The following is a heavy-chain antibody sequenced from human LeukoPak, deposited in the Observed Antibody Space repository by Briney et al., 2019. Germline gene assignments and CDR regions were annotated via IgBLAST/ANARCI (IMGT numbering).Heavy chain of an antibody. CDR3: ATIVVRGSQSWFDP. J-gene: IGHJ5*02. D-gene: IGHD3-10*01. CDR2: LYTSGST. V-gene: IGHV4-4*07. CDR1: GGSISNYY. Sequence: SETLSLTCTVSGGSISNYYWSWIRQPAGKGLEWIGHLYTSGSTNYNPSLKSRVTMSLDTSKNQFSLKMNSLTAADTAVYYCATIVVRGSQSWFDPWGQGTLVTVSS.